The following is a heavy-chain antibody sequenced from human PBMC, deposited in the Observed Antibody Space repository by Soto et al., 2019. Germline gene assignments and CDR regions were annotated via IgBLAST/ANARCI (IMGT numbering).Heavy chain of an antibody. V-gene: IGHV1-2*04. Sequence: QVQLVQSGAEVKKPGASVKVSCKASGYTFTGYYIHWVRQAPGQGLEWMGWINPNSGGTNYAQKFQGWVTMTRDTSISKAYMELSRLRSDDTAVYYCARGIRARRFYDFWSGYSNRYYFDYWGQGTLVTVSS. CDR2: INPNSGGT. CDR3: ARGIRARRFYDFWSGYSNRYYFDY. J-gene: IGHJ4*02. D-gene: IGHD3-3*01. CDR1: GYTFTGYY.